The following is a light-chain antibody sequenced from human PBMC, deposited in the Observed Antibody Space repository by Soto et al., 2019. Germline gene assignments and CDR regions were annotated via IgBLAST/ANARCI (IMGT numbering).Light chain of an antibody. CDR2: AAS. J-gene: IGKJ5*01. V-gene: IGKV3-20*01. Sequence: DIVLTQSPGTLSLSLGERATLSCRASQSVSSNYLDWYQPKPGQAPRLIIYAASSRATGIPDRFSGIGSGTDFTLTICRLEPEDSAVYNGQRYGPSPAISFVQGTRLEI. CDR1: QSVSSNY. CDR3: QRYGPSPAIS.